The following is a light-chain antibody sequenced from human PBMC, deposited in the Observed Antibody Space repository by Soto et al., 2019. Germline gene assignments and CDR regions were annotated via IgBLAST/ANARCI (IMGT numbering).Light chain of an antibody. Sequence: DIAMTQSPDSLAVSLGERATINCKSSQSVLYSSNNKNYLAWYQQKPGQPPKLLIYWASTRESGVPDRFSGSGSGTDFTLTISSLQAEDVAVYYCQQYYSAPLTFGQGTKVEIK. CDR1: QSVLYSSNNKNY. V-gene: IGKV4-1*01. J-gene: IGKJ1*01. CDR3: QQYYSAPLT. CDR2: WAS.